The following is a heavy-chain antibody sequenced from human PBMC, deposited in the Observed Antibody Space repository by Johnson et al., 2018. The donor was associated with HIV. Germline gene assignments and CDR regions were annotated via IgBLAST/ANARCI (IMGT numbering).Heavy chain of an antibody. CDR2: ISYDGSNK. V-gene: IGHV3-30*03. J-gene: IGHJ3*02. CDR3: ARGGHLVAFDI. CDR1: GFTFSSYG. Sequence: QVQLVESGGGVVQPGRSLRLSCVASGFTFSSYGMHWVRQAPGKGLEWVAVISYDGSNKYYADSVKGRFTISRDNSKNTLYLQMNSLRAEDTAVYYCARGGHLVAFDILGQGTMVTVSS. D-gene: IGHD6-6*01.